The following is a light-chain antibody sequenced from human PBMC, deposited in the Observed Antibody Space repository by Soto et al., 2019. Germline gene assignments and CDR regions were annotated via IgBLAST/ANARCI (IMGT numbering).Light chain of an antibody. J-gene: IGKJ3*01. CDR3: QQSYSTPQT. Sequence: DIQMTQSPSSLSASVGDRVPITCRASQSISSYLNWYQQKPGKAPKLLIYAASSWQSGVPSRFSGSRAGTDVTLTISSLQPEDFATYYCQQSYSTPQTFGPGTKVDIK. CDR2: AAS. CDR1: QSISSY. V-gene: IGKV1-39*01.